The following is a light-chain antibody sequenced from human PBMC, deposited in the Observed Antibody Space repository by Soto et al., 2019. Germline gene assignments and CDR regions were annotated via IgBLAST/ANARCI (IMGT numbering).Light chain of an antibody. V-gene: IGKV3-20*01. Sequence: EIVLTQSPGTLSLSPGERATLSCRASQSVSSSYLAWYQQKPGQAPRLLIYGASSRATGIPDRFSGSGSGTDFPLTISRLEPEDFAVYYCQQYGSSLTIGPGTKVDIK. CDR3: QQYGSSLT. CDR2: GAS. J-gene: IGKJ3*01. CDR1: QSVSSSY.